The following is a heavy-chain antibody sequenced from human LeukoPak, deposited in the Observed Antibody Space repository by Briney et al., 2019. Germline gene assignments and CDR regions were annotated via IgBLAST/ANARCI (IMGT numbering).Heavy chain of an antibody. Sequence: ASVKVSCKASGYTFTSYYMHWLRQAPGQGLEWMGIINPSGGSTSYAQKFQGRVTMTRDTPTSTVYMELSSLRSEDTAVYYCARNSPSAAGTFYFDYWGQGTLVTASS. V-gene: IGHV1-46*01. D-gene: IGHD6-13*01. CDR1: GYTFTSYY. J-gene: IGHJ4*02. CDR2: INPSGGST. CDR3: ARNSPSAAGTFYFDY.